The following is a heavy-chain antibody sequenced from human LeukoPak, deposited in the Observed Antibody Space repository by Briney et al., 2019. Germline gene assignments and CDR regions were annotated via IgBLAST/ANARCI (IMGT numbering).Heavy chain of an antibody. J-gene: IGHJ6*03. CDR1: GFSFSSYG. V-gene: IGHV3-30*18. Sequence: GGSLRLSCAASGFSFSSYGMHWVRQAPGKGLEWVAVISYDGSNKYYIDSVKGRFTISRDNSKNTLYLQMSSLRVDDTAVFYCAKDRLYSTYDSGHYYYMDVWGKGTTVTVSS. D-gene: IGHD5-12*01. CDR3: AKDRLYSTYDSGHYYYMDV. CDR2: ISYDGSNK.